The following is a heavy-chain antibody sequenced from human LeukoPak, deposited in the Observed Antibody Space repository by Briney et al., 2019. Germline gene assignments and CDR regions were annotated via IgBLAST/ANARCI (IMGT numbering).Heavy chain of an antibody. D-gene: IGHD3-10*01. Sequence: GASVKVSCKASGYTFTGYYMHWVRQAPGQGLEWMGWINPNSGGTNCAQKFQGRVTMTRDTSISTAYMELSRLRSDDTAVYYCARDHPTMVRGVPRGWFDPWGQGTLVTVSS. CDR3: ARDHPTMVRGVPRGWFDP. J-gene: IGHJ5*02. CDR1: GYTFTGYY. CDR2: INPNSGGT. V-gene: IGHV1-2*02.